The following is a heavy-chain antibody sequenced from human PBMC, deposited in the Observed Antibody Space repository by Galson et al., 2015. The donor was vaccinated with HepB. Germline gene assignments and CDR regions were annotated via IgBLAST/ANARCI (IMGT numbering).Heavy chain of an antibody. CDR3: ARLTYDSSGYYSDYYYYGLDV. CDR2: IRSKAKTYAT. CDR1: GFTFSGSA. V-gene: IGHV3-73*01. Sequence: SLRLSCAASGFTFSGSAMHWVRQSSGKGLEWVSRIRSKAKTYATAYGASVKGRITISRDDSKNTAYLQMNSLKTEDTAVYYCARLTYDSSGYYSDYYYYGLDVWGQGTTVTVSS. D-gene: IGHD3-22*01. J-gene: IGHJ6*02.